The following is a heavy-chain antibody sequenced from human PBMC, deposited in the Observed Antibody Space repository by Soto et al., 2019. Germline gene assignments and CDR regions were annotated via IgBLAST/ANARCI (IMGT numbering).Heavy chain of an antibody. Sequence: QVKLVESGGGVVQPGRSLRLSCAASGFTFRSHGMHWVRQAPGKGLEWVAVIWYDGSHQYYGDSVKGRFTISRDNSRNTLSLQMNSLRAEDTAIYYCARERYGGEAPFACWGQGTLVIVSS. CDR1: GFTFRSHG. V-gene: IGHV3-33*01. CDR3: ARERYGGEAPFAC. D-gene: IGHD2-21*01. CDR2: IWYDGSHQ. J-gene: IGHJ4*02.